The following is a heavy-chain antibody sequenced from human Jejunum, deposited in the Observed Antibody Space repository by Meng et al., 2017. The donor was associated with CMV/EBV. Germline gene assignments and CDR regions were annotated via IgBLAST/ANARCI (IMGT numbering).Heavy chain of an antibody. Sequence: FRDHYIDWVRQAPGKRLGWVGRIRSKANSYTTLYAASVQDRFTVSRDDSKNSAYLQMNSLKTEDTAVYYCARVKKGLVGQTTFESWGQGTLVTVSS. V-gene: IGHV3-72*01. CDR3: ARVKKGLVGQTTFES. J-gene: IGHJ4*02. CDR1: FRDHY. CDR2: IRSKANSYTT. D-gene: IGHD1-26*01.